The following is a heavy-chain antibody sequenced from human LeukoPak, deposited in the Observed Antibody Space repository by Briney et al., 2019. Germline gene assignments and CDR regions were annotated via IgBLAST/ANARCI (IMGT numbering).Heavy chain of an antibody. V-gene: IGHV3-21*01. Sequence: GGSLRLTYAASGFALSDSIMNWVRQAPGKGLEWVSSISTLSTYIYYADSVKGRFTISRDNAKNSLYLHMNSLRAEDTAVYFCARDHWNPKHHFIPGGKDTLVTVSS. D-gene: IGHD1-1*01. CDR1: GFALSDSI. CDR2: ISTLSTYI. CDR3: ARDHWNPKHHFIP. J-gene: IGHJ1*01.